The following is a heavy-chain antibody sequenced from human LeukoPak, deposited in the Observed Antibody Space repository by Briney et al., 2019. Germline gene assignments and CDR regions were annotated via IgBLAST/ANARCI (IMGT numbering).Heavy chain of an antibody. V-gene: IGHV3-30*18. CDR2: ISYDGSNK. CDR1: GFAFSDYY. D-gene: IGHD6-6*01. CDR3: AKARSIAARPNWFDP. Sequence: PGGSLRLSCAASGFAFSDYYMSWIRQAPGKGLEWVAVISYDGSNKYYADSVKGRFTISRDNSKNTLYLQMNSLRAEDTAVYYCAKARSIAARPNWFDPWGQGTLVTVSS. J-gene: IGHJ5*02.